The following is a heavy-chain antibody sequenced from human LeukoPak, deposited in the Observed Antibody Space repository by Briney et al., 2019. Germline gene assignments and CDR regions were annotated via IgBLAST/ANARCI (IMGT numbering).Heavy chain of an antibody. CDR1: GFTFSSYW. D-gene: IGHD1-26*01. CDR2: IKQDGGEK. J-gene: IGHJ4*02. CDR3: TRLGGSYYTY. Sequence: GGSLRLSCAASGFTFSSYWMSWVRQAPGKGLEWVANIKQDGGEKYYVDSVKGRFTISRDNAKNSLFLQMNSPRAEDTAVYYCTRLGGSYYTYWGQGTLVTASS. V-gene: IGHV3-7*01.